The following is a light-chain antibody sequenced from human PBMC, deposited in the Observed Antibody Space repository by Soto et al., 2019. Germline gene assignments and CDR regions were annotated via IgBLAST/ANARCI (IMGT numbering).Light chain of an antibody. Sequence: EIVLTQSPGTLSLSPGERATLSCRASQSVINLVWYQQKPGLAPRLLIYGASTRTTGIPDRFSGSGSGTDFTLTISTLEPEDFAVYYCQHYGSSLYSFGQGTKLEIK. J-gene: IGKJ2*01. CDR1: QSVIN. V-gene: IGKV3-20*01. CDR3: QHYGSSLYS. CDR2: GAS.